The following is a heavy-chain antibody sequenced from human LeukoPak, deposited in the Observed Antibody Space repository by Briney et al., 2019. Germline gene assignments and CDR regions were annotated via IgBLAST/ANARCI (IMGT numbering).Heavy chain of an antibody. J-gene: IGHJ6*02. D-gene: IGHD6-13*01. Sequence: GGSLRLSCAASGFTFSNYGMHWVRQAPGKGLEWVAVIWYDGSDKYHADSVKGRFTISRDNSKNTLYLQMNSLRAEDTAVYYCASMAAAAPYYYYGMDVWGQGTTVTVSS. CDR2: IWYDGSDK. CDR3: ASMAAAAPYYYYGMDV. V-gene: IGHV3-33*01. CDR1: GFTFSNYG.